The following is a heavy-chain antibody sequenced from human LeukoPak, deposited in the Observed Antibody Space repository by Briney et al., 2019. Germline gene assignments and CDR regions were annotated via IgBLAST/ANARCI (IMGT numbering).Heavy chain of an antibody. CDR3: ARFSYDSSGYYSFDY. CDR1: GGSISSYY. CDR2: IYTSGST. Sequence: PSETLSLTCTVSGGSISSYYWSWIRQPAGKGLESIGRIYTSGSTNYNPSLKSRVTMSVDTSKNQFSLKLSSVTAADTAVYYCARFSYDSSGYYSFDYWGQGTLVTVSS. J-gene: IGHJ4*02. V-gene: IGHV4-4*07. D-gene: IGHD3-22*01.